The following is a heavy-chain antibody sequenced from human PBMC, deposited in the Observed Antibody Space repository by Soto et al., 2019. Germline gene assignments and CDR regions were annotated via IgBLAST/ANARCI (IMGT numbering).Heavy chain of an antibody. D-gene: IGHD6-13*01. CDR1: GFTFSSYA. Sequence: GGSLRLSCAASGFTFSSYAMHWVRQAPGKGLEWVAVISYDGSNKYYADSVKGRFTISRDNSKNTLYLQMNSLRAEDTAVYYCVRERRDAGAFDIWGQGTMVTVSS. CDR3: VRERRDAGAFDI. V-gene: IGHV3-30*04. CDR2: ISYDGSNK. J-gene: IGHJ3*02.